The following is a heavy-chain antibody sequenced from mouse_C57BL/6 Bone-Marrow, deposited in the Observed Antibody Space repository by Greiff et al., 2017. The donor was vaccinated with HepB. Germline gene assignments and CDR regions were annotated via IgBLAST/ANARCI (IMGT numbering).Heavy chain of an antibody. D-gene: IGHD2-1*01. Sequence: VKLMESGPELVKPGASVKISCKASGYAFSSSWMNWVKQRPGKGLEWIGRIYPGDGDTNYNGKFKGKATLTADKSSSTAYMQLSSLTSEDSAVYFCANHYGNYLAWFAYWGQGTLVTVSA. CDR3: ANHYGNYLAWFAY. CDR1: GYAFSSSW. CDR2: IYPGDGDT. J-gene: IGHJ3*01. V-gene: IGHV1-82*01.